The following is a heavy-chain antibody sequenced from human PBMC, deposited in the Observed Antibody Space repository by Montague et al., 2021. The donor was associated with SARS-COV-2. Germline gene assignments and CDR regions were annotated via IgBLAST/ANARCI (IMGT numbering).Heavy chain of an antibody. Sequence: SETLSLTCTVSGGSISSYYWSWIRQPPGKGLEWIGYIYYSGSTNYNPSLKSRVTISVDTSKNQFSLKLSSVTAADTAVYYCARLARRKYYDFWSGSQEYPPYYYCMDVWGQGTTVTVSS. V-gene: IGHV4-59*08. CDR1: GGSISSYY. CDR2: IYYSGST. J-gene: IGHJ6*02. CDR3: ARLARRKYYDFWSGSQEYPPYYYCMDV. D-gene: IGHD3-3*01.